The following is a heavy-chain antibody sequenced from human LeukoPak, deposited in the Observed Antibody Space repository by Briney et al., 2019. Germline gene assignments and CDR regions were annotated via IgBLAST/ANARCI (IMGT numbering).Heavy chain of an antibody. CDR2: IYYSGST. Sequence: SETLSLTCAVYGGSFSGYYWSWIRQPPGKGLEWIGYIYYSGSTNYNPSLKSRLTISVDKSKNQFSLRLSSVTAADTAVYYCARLFEAAVGPGIWWFDPWGQGTLVTVSS. CDR1: GGSFSGYY. D-gene: IGHD6-13*01. CDR3: ARLFEAAVGPGIWWFDP. J-gene: IGHJ5*02. V-gene: IGHV4-59*01.